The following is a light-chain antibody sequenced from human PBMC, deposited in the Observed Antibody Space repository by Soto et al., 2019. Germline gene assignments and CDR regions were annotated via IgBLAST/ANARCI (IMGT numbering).Light chain of an antibody. J-gene: IGLJ1*01. CDR2: DVN. CDR3: CSYAGSYTYV. V-gene: IGLV2-11*01. Sequence: QSALTQPRSVSGSPGQSVTISCTGTSSDVGGYNYVSWYQQHPGKAPKLMIYDVNKRPSGVPDRFSGSKSGNTASLTISGLQAEDEADYYCCSYAGSYTYVFGTRTKLTVL. CDR1: SSDVGGYNY.